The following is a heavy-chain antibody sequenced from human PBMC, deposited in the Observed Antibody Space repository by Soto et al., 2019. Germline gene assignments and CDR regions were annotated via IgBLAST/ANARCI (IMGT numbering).Heavy chain of an antibody. V-gene: IGHV3-9*01. CDR3: AKNMPTSAYNAFSQFGS. CDR1: GFTFEDYT. Sequence: EVQLVESGGGSVQPGGSLRLSCSASGFTFEDYTMHWVRQIQGGGLEWVSHITWNGGAIGYADAGKGRLSMSRENAKNSLYMQMNSLRTEDTAFYYCAKNMPTSAYNAFSQFGSRGQGTLVTISS. CDR2: ITWNGGAI. J-gene: IGHJ5*01. D-gene: IGHD1-1*01.